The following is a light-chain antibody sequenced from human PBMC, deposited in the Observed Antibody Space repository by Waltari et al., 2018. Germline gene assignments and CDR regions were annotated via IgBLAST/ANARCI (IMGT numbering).Light chain of an antibody. Sequence: AIRMTQSPSSLSASTGDRVTITCRASQGISSYLAWYQQKPGKAPKLLIYASSTLQSGVPLRFSGSGSGTDFTLSISCLQSEDFGTYHCQQYYGYPRTFGQGTRVELK. CDR1: QGISSY. CDR3: QQYYGYPRT. CDR2: ASS. J-gene: IGKJ1*01. V-gene: IGKV1-8*01.